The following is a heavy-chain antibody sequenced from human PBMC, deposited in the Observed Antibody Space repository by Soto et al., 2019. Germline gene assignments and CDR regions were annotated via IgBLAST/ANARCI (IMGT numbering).Heavy chain of an antibody. CDR1: GFTFTSSA. J-gene: IGHJ4*02. CDR2: IVVGSGNT. V-gene: IGHV1-58*01. D-gene: IGHD3-16*02. Sequence: GASVKVSCQASGFTFTSSALQWVRQARGQRLEWIGWIVVGSGNTNYAQKFQERVTITRDMSTSTAYMELSSLRSEDTAVYYCAAVVGVSGGVIVIPADYWGQGTLVTVSS. CDR3: AAVVGVSGGVIVIPADY.